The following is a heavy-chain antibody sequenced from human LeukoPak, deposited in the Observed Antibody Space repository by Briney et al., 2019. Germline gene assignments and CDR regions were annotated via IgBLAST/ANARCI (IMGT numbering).Heavy chain of an antibody. CDR2: IYTSGST. CDR1: GGSISSYY. D-gene: IGHD2-21*02. CDR3: ARIHYGCGGDCYFDY. Sequence: SETLSLTCTVSGGSISSYYWSWIRQPAGKGLEWIGRIYTSGSTNYNLSLKSRVTMSVDTSKNQFSLKLSSVTAADTAVYYCARIHYGCGGDCYFDYWGQGTLVTVSS. V-gene: IGHV4-4*07. J-gene: IGHJ4*02.